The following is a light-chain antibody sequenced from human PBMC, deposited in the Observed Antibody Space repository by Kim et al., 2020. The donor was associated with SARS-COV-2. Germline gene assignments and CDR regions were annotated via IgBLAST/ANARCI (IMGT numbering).Light chain of an antibody. CDR3: CSRDSTAKDYV. CDR2: DEN. V-gene: IGLV3-19*01. Sequence: SSELTQVPTVSVALGQTVRITCQGDSLRKSYASWYQQKPGQAPILVMSDENNWPSGIPDRFSGSSSGSTASLTITGAQAEDEADYYCCSRDSTAKDYVFGTGTKVTVL. J-gene: IGLJ1*01. CDR1: SLRKSY.